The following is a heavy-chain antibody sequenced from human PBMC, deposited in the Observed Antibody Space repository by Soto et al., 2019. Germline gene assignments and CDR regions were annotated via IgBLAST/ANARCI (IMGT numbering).Heavy chain of an antibody. D-gene: IGHD1-26*01. CDR3: ATVGIIVY. V-gene: IGHV3-21*01. CDR2: ISSCSSYI. J-gene: IGHJ4*02. Sequence: GGTLSLSCAASGLTFSSNCMYWVRQAPGKGLEWVSSISSCSSYIYYADSVKGRFTIFRDNAKNSLYLQMNSLRAEDTAVYYLATVGIIVYWGQGTLVTVSS. CDR1: GLTFSSNC.